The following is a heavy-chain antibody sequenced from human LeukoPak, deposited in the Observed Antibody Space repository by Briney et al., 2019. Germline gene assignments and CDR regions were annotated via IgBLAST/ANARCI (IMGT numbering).Heavy chain of an antibody. CDR1: GGSISSSSHY. J-gene: IGHJ4*02. CDR3: ARDPPSYSGYDGFDY. D-gene: IGHD5-12*01. CDR2: IYHSGST. V-gene: IGHV4-39*07. Sequence: SETLSLTCTVSGGSISSSSHYWGWIRQPPGKGLEWIGEIYHSGSTNYNPSLKSRVTISVDKSKNQFSLKLSSVTAADTAVYYCARDPPSYSGYDGFDYWGQGTLVTVSS.